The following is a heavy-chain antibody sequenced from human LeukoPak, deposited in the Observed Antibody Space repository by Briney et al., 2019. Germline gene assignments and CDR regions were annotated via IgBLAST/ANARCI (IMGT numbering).Heavy chain of an antibody. CDR2: IIAMIGTA. CDR3: AIFQGTYGDNGNDH. Sequence: SVKVSCKASGGTFSGYAINWVRRAPAQGLEWMGGIIAMIGTAKYAQRFQGRVTITADESTSTAYMEVSSLRSEDTAVYYCAIFQGTYGDNGNDHWGQGTLVIVSS. CDR1: GGTFSGYA. J-gene: IGHJ4*02. V-gene: IGHV1-69*13. D-gene: IGHD4-17*01.